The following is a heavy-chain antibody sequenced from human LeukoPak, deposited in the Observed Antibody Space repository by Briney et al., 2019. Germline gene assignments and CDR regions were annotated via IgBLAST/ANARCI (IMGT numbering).Heavy chain of an antibody. CDR3: ARSVYIVVEYYFDC. Sequence: SETLSLTCTVSGGSISSSSYCWGWIRQPPGKGLEWIGTICYRGSTFYNPSLKSRVTISVDTSKNQFSLRLSSVTAADTAVYYCARSVYIVVEYYFDCWGQGALVTVSS. J-gene: IGHJ4*02. D-gene: IGHD2-15*01. CDR1: GGSISSSSYC. CDR2: ICYRGST. V-gene: IGHV4-39*01.